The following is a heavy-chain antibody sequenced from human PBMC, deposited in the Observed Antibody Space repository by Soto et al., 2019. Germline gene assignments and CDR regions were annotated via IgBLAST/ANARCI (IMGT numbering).Heavy chain of an antibody. V-gene: IGHV4-39*01. Sequence: ETLSLTCTVSGGSISSSSYYWGWIRQPPGKGLEWIGSIYYSGSTYYNPSLKSQVTISVDTSRNQFSLKLSSVTAADTAVYYCARLIGYDFWSGYFRYYYGMDVWGQGTTVTVSS. J-gene: IGHJ6*02. CDR2: IYYSGST. CDR3: ARLIGYDFWSGYFRYYYGMDV. D-gene: IGHD3-3*01. CDR1: GGSISSSSYY.